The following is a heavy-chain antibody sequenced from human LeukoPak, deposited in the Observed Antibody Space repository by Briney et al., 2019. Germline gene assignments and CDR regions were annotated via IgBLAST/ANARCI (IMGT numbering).Heavy chain of an antibody. Sequence: GGSLRLSCAASGFTFSSYGMHWVRQAPGKGLEWVAVIWYDGSNKYYADSVKGRFTISRDNSKNTLYLQMNSLRAEDTAVYYCAKDGDYYDSSGYSEGAFDIWGQGTMATVSS. D-gene: IGHD3-22*01. CDR3: AKDGDYYDSSGYSEGAFDI. V-gene: IGHV3-33*06. CDR1: GFTFSSYG. J-gene: IGHJ3*02. CDR2: IWYDGSNK.